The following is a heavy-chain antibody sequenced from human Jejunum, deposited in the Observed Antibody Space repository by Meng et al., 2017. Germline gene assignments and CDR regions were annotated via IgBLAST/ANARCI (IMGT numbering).Heavy chain of an antibody. CDR3: ARDCSTASCSDY. V-gene: IGHV1-2*06. J-gene: IGHJ4*02. CDR1: GYNFIDFY. CDR2: INPKSGDT. Sequence: QVQLVQSGIEVKKPGASGKGSCKASGYNFIDFYIHWVRQAPGQGLEWMGRINPKSGDTDYAQKFQGRVTMTRDTSISTAYMDLSRLTSDDTAVFYCARDCSTASCSDYWGQGTLVTVSS. D-gene: IGHD2-2*01.